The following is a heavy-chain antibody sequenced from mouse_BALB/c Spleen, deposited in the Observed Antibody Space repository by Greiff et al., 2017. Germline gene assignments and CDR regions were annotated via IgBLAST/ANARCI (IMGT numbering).Heavy chain of an antibody. V-gene: IGHV14-3*02. CDR3: ARYLLMPPMDY. CDR2: IDPANGNT. D-gene: IGHD2-10*01. Sequence: EVQLQQSGAELVKPGASVKLSCTASGFNIKDTYMHWVKQRPEQGLEWIGRIDPANGNTKYDPKFQGKATITADTSSNTAYLQLSSLTSEDTAVYYCARYLLMPPMDYWGQGTSVTVSS. CDR1: GFNIKDTY. J-gene: IGHJ4*01.